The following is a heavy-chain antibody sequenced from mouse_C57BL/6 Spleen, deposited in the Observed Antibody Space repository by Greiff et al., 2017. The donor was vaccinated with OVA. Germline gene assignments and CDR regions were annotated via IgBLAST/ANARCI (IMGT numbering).Heavy chain of an antibody. V-gene: IGHV1-50*01. J-gene: IGHJ3*01. CDR1: GYTFTSYW. Sequence: QVQLQQPGAELVKPGASVKLSCKASGYTFTSYWMQWVKQRPGQGLEWIGEIDPSDSYTNYNQKFKGKATLTVDTSSSTANMQLSRLTSEDSADYYCARKCLTGSFAYWGQGTLVTVSA. CDR2: IDPSDSYT. CDR3: ARKCLTGSFAY. D-gene: IGHD4-1*01.